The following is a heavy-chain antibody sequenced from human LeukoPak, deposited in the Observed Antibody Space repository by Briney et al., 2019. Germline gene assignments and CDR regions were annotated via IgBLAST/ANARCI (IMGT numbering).Heavy chain of an antibody. CDR1: GYTFTSYD. CDR3: ARGTWTRIQLWLTLAYYYFDY. D-gene: IGHD5-18*01. V-gene: IGHV1-8*02. Sequence: GASVKVSCKASGYTFTSYDINWIRQATGQGLEWMGWMNPNSGNTGYTQKFQGRVTMTRNTSISTAYMELSSLRSEDTAVYYCARGTWTRIQLWLTLAYYYFDYWGQGTLVTVSS. CDR2: MNPNSGNT. J-gene: IGHJ4*02.